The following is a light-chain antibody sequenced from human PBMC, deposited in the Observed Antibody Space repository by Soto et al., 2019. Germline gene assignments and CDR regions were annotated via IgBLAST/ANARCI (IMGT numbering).Light chain of an antibody. Sequence: DLQMTQSPSSVSASVGDRVTITCRASQGIGTWLAWYQQKPGTAPKLLIYAASSLQGGVPSRFSGSGSGTDFTLTISSLQPEDFATYYCQQANSFPYTFGQGTKVEIK. CDR3: QQANSFPYT. J-gene: IGKJ2*01. CDR2: AAS. V-gene: IGKV1-12*01. CDR1: QGIGTW.